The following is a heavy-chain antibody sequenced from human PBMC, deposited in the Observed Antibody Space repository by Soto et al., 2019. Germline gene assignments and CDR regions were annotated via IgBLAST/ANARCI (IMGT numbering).Heavy chain of an antibody. CDR3: ARGGTPIDY. J-gene: IGHJ4*02. CDR2: ISAYNGNT. CDR1: GYTFTNFG. Sequence: QVQLVQSGAEVKKPGASVKVSCKASGYTFTNFGISWVRQAPGQGLEWMGRISAYNGNTNYAQKIQGRVTMSTDTSTTTAYMEVRILRFDDTAVYYCARGGTPIDYCGQGTLVIVSS. D-gene: IGHD3-16*01. V-gene: IGHV1-18*01.